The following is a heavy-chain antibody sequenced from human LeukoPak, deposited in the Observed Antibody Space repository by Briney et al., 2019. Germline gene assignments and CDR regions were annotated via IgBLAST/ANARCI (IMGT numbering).Heavy chain of an antibody. CDR3: TRDRGNGEYGDYFDS. Sequence: PSETLSLTCTASGDSITRGSYFWNWIRQPAGKGLEWIGRIHTSSRVNYKPSLMSRVTISIDTSRNLVSLRLTSVTASDAAVYFCTRDRGNGEYGDYFDSWRQGTLVSVSS. CDR1: GDSITRGSYF. J-gene: IGHJ4*02. D-gene: IGHD4-17*01. CDR2: IHTSSRV. V-gene: IGHV4-61*02.